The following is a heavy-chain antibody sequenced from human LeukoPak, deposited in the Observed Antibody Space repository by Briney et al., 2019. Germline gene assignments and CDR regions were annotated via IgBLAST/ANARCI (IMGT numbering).Heavy chain of an antibody. CDR3: ARREDNGSLDY. CDR2: IYPGDSDL. CDR1: GYIFTNYW. D-gene: IGHD1-14*01. V-gene: IGHV5-51*01. J-gene: IGHJ4*02. Sequence: GESLKISCQASGYIFTNYWIGWVRQMPGKGLEWMGFIYPGDSDLRYSPSFQGQVTISADKSISTAYLHWSSLKASDTAMYYCARREDNGSLDYWGQGTLVTVSS.